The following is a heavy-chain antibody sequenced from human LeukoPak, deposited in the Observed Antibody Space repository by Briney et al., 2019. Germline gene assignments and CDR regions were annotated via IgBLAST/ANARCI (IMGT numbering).Heavy chain of an antibody. D-gene: IGHD2-2*01. CDR1: GFTFSSYS. Sequence: GGSMRLSCAASGFTFSSYSMNWVRQAPGKGLEWVSSISSSSSYIYYADSVKGRFTVSRDNAKNSLYLQMNSLRAEDTAVYYCARDCTSCYGMDYWGQGTLVTVSS. CDR2: ISSSSSYI. CDR3: ARDCTSCYGMDY. J-gene: IGHJ4*02. V-gene: IGHV3-21*01.